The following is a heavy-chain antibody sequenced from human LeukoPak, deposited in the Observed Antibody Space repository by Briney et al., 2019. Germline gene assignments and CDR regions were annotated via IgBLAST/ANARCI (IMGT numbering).Heavy chain of an antibody. J-gene: IGHJ3*02. D-gene: IGHD5-18*01. CDR3: ASSRGYSYGGEAFDI. Sequence: ASVKVSCKASGYTFTSYGINWVRQATGQGLEWMGWMNPNSGNTGYAQKFQGRVTMTRNTSISTAYMELGSLRSEDTAVYYCASSRGYSYGGEAFDIWGQGTMVTVSS. CDR1: GYTFTSYG. CDR2: MNPNSGNT. V-gene: IGHV1-8*01.